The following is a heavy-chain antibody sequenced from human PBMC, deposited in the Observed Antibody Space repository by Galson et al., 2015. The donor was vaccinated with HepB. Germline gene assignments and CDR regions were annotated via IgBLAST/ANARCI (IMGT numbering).Heavy chain of an antibody. CDR1: GFTFSSYG. V-gene: IGHV3-23*01. D-gene: IGHD6-19*01. CDR2: ISGSGGST. J-gene: IGHJ4*02. Sequence: SLRLSCAASGFTFSSYGMSWVRQAPGKGLEWVSTISGSGGSTYYAESVKGRFTISRDNSKNTLYLQMSSLRDEDTAIYYCAKTREQWLVFDYWGQGTLVTVSS. CDR3: AKTREQWLVFDY.